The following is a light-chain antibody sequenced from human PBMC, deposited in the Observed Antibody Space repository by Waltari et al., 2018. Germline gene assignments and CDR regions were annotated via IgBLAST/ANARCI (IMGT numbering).Light chain of an antibody. CDR3: SLYMGSGIWV. CDR2: KGS. J-gene: IGLJ3*02. V-gene: IGLV8-61*01. Sequence: QTVVTQEPSLSVSPGGTVTLTCALTSGSVSTTSYASWYQQTPAQSPRTLVYKGSSRSSGVPDRFSGSILGNKAALTITGAQADDESNYYCSLYMGSGIWVFGGGTKLTVL. CDR1: SGSVSTTSY.